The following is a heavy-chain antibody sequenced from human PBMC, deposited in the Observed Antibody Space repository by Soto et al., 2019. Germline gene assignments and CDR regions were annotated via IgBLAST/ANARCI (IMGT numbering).Heavy chain of an antibody. Sequence: AGKGLEWIGSISYGGYTYYIPSLKSRVTMSVDTSTNQLSLNLNSVTAADTAMYFCARRERYTSSPRCFDIWGQGTLVTVSS. V-gene: IGHV4-39*01. CDR2: ISYGGYT. J-gene: IGHJ5*02. CDR3: ARRERYTSSPRCFDI. D-gene: IGHD1-1*01.